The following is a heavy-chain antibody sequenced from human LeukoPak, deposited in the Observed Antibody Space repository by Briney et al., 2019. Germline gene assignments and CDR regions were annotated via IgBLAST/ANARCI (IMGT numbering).Heavy chain of an antibody. Sequence: GGSLRLSCVASGFTFSSYAMSWVRQAPGKGLEWVSVISGSGGSTNYADSVKGRFTISRDNSKNTLYMQMNSLRAEDTAVYYCAKGGGGYDPYWGQGPLVTVSS. CDR2: ISGSGGST. D-gene: IGHD5-12*01. CDR3: AKGGGGYDPY. J-gene: IGHJ4*01. V-gene: IGHV3-23*01. CDR1: GFTFSSYA.